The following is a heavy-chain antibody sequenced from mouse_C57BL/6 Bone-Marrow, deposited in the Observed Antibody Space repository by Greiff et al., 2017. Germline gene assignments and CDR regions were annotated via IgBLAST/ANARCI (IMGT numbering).Heavy chain of an antibody. CDR1: GYTFTSYW. D-gene: IGHD2-12*01. V-gene: IGHV1-55*01. J-gene: IGHJ2*01. Sequence: QFQLQQPGAELVKPGASVKMSCKASGYTFTSYWITWVKQRPGQGLEWIGDIYPGSGSTNYNEKFKSKATLTVDTSSSTAYMQLSSLTSEDSAVYYCASSGYPYSFSFDYWGQGTTLTVSS. CDR3: ASSGYPYSFSFDY. CDR2: IYPGSGST.